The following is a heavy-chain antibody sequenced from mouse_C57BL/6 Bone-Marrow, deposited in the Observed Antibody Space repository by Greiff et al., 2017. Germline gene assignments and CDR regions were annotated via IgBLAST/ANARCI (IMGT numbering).Heavy chain of an antibody. V-gene: IGHV1-64*01. CDR1: GYTFTSYW. Sequence: QVQLQQPGAELVKPGASVKLSCKASGYTFTSYWMHWVKQRPGQGLEWIGMIHPNSGSTNYNEKFKSKATLTVDKSSSTAYMQLSSLTSEDSAVYYCARGGYGSGYVNYWGQGTALTVSS. J-gene: IGHJ2*01. D-gene: IGHD1-1*01. CDR2: IHPNSGST. CDR3: ARGGYGSGYVNY.